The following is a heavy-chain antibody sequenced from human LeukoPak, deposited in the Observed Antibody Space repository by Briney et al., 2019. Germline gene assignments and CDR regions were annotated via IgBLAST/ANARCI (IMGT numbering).Heavy chain of an antibody. V-gene: IGHV3-66*02. CDR2: IYSDGVT. CDR1: GFIVNSYA. J-gene: IGHJ5*02. Sequence: PGGSLRLSCAASGFIVNSYAMSWVRQAPGKELAWVSLIYSDGVTQYADSVKGRFTISRDNSKNTLYLQMNSLRDEDTAVYFCARDRAEGKTWVELDPWGQGTLVTVSS. CDR3: ARDRAEGKTWVELDP.